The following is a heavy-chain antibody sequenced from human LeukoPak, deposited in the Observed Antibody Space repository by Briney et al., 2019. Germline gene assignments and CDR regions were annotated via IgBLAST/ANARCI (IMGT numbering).Heavy chain of an antibody. CDR3: ASTKFRDVYNFK. J-gene: IGHJ4*02. CDR1: GFTFSSYW. D-gene: IGHD3-3*01. Sequence: GGSLRLSCAASGFTFSSYWMHWVRQAPGKGLVWVSRINSDGSSTDYADSVKGRFTISRDNAKNALYLQMDSLRAEDTAVYYCASTKFRDVYNFKWGQGTLVTVSS. V-gene: IGHV3-74*01. CDR2: INSDGSST.